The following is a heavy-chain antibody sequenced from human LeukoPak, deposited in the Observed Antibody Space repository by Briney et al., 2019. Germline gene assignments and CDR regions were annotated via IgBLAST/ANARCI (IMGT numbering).Heavy chain of an antibody. CDR2: IYYSGST. V-gene: IGHV4-59*12. Sequence: PSETLSLTCTVSGGSISSYYWSWIRQPPGKGLEWIGYIYYSGSTNYNPSLKSRVTISVDASMTQFSLKPSSVTAADTAVYYCASERWSRRSYFDYWGQGTLVTVSS. CDR3: ASERWSRRSYFDY. J-gene: IGHJ4*02. CDR1: GGSISSYY. D-gene: IGHD5-24*01.